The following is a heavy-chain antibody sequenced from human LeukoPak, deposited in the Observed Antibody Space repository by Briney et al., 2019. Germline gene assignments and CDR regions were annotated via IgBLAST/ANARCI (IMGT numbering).Heavy chain of an antibody. CDR1: GYSFTTYW. CDR3: ARHGGGYCRSSSCYLFGP. V-gene: IGHV5-51*01. J-gene: IGHJ5*02. CDR2: IYPGDSDT. D-gene: IGHD2-2*01. Sequence: GESLKISCKASGYSFTTYWIGWVRQMPGKGLEWMGIIYPGDSDTTYSPSFQGQVTISADKSISTAYLQWSSLKASDTAMYYCARHGGGYCRSSSCYLFGPWGQGTLVTVSS.